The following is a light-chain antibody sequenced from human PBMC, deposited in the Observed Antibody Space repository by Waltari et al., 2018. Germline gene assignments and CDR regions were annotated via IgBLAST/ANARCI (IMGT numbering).Light chain of an antibody. J-gene: IGLJ1*01. Sequence: QSLLTQPPSVSGAPGQSVTISCTGTSSDIGAGHDVHWYPHLPGTVPRLLIFSDNNRPSGVPDRFSGSKSGTSASLAITGLQPEDEADYYCQSYDNSLSVYFGTGTQVTVL. CDR3: QSYDNSLSVY. CDR2: SDN. CDR1: SSDIGAGHD. V-gene: IGLV1-40*01.